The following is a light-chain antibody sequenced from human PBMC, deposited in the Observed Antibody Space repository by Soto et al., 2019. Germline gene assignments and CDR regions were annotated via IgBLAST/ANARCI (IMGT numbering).Light chain of an antibody. CDR1: QGISSY. V-gene: IGKV1-39*01. CDR2: AAS. J-gene: IGKJ1*01. CDR3: QQSYSTLWT. Sequence: DIQLTQSPSFLSASVGDRVTISCRASQGISSYLAWYQHKPGKAPKLLIYAASSLQSGVPSRFSGSGSGTDFTLTISSLQPEDFATYYCQQSYSTLWTFGQGTKVDIK.